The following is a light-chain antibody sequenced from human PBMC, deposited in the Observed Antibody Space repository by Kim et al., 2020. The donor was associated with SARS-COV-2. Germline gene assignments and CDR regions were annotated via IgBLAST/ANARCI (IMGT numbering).Light chain of an antibody. J-gene: IGLJ1*01. Sequence: GQSVPISCTGTSDGVGGYNSVSWYQQHPGKAPKLMIYEVSKRPSGVPDRFSGSKSGNTASLTISGLQAEDEADYYCCSYAGSYTYVFGTGTKVTVL. CDR3: CSYAGSYTYV. CDR1: SDGVGGYNS. V-gene: IGLV2-11*01. CDR2: EVS.